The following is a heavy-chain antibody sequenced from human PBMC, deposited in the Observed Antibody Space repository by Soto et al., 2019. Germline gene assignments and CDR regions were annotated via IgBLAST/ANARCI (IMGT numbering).Heavy chain of an antibody. D-gene: IGHD3-10*01. V-gene: IGHV3-23*01. CDR3: AKDVLLWFGDNYFDY. CDR1: GFTFSSYA. CDR2: ISGSGGST. J-gene: IGHJ4*02. Sequence: PGGSLRLSCAASGFTFSSYAMSRVRQAPRKGLEWVSAISGSGGSTYYADSVKGRFTISRDNSKNTLYLQMNSLRAEDTAVYYCAKDVLLWFGDNYFDYWGQGTLVTV.